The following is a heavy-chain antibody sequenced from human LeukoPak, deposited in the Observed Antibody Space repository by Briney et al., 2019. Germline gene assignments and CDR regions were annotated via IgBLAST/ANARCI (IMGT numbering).Heavy chain of an antibody. CDR3: ARHDSSGYYLSNFDY. Sequence: GESLKISCKGSGYSFTSYWIGWVRQMPGKGLEWMGIIYPGDSDTRYSPSFQGQVTISADKSISTAYLQWSSLKASDTAMYYCARHDSSGYYLSNFDYWGQGTLVTVSS. J-gene: IGHJ4*02. V-gene: IGHV5-51*01. CDR1: GYSFTSYW. CDR2: IYPGDSDT. D-gene: IGHD3-22*01.